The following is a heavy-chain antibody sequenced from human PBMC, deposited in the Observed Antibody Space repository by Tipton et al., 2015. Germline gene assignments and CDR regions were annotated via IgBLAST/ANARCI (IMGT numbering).Heavy chain of an antibody. CDR2: ISPDGSEK. CDR1: GIGVSTNY. V-gene: IGHV3-7*01. D-gene: IGHD3-16*01. CDR3: ARDVNGGYFDI. J-gene: IGHJ3*02. Sequence: QLVQSGGGLIHPGGTLTLSCAVSGIGVSTNYMSWVRQAPGRGLEWVGQISPDGSEKYYLDSMKRRFTISRDNAKNSLYLQMNTLRVEDTAVYHCARDVNGGYFDIWGPGTPVTVSP.